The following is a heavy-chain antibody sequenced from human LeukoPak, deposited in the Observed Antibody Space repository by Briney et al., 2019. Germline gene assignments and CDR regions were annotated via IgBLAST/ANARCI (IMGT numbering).Heavy chain of an antibody. D-gene: IGHD4-17*01. CDR3: ARDGADYGDADY. J-gene: IGHJ4*02. V-gene: IGHV3-66*01. CDR1: GFTVSSNY. CDR2: IYSGGST. Sequence: GGSLRLSCAASGFTVSSNYMSWVRQAPGKGLEWVSVIYSGGSTYYADSVKGRFTISRDNSRNTLYLQMNSLRAEDTAVYYCARDGADYGDADYWGQGTLVTVSS.